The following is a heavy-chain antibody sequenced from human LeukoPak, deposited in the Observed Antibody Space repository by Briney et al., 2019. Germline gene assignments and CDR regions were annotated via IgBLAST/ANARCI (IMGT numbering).Heavy chain of an antibody. CDR1: GFTFSSYA. V-gene: IGHV4-39*01. Sequence: GSLRLSCAASGFTFSSYAMSWVRQAPGKGLEWIGSIYYSGSTYYNPSLKSRVTISVDTSKNQFSLKLSSVTAADTAVYYCARHASGKWELLHLDYWGQGTLVTVSS. CDR3: ARHASGKWELLHLDY. J-gene: IGHJ4*02. CDR2: IYYSGST. D-gene: IGHD1-26*01.